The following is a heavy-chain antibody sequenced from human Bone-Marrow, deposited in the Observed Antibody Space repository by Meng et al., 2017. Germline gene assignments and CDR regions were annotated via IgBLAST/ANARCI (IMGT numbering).Heavy chain of an antibody. CDR1: GGTISSINW. D-gene: IGHD6-13*01. CDR3: ARVSLQATIAAAGVVWFDP. Sequence: QVQLQESGPGLVKPSGTLSLTCAVSGGTISSINWWSWVRQPPGKGLEWIGEIYHSGSTNYNPSLKSRATISVDKSKNQFSLKLSSVTAADTAVYYCARVSLQATIAAAGVVWFDPWGQGTLVTVSS. V-gene: IGHV4-4*02. J-gene: IGHJ5*02. CDR2: IYHSGST.